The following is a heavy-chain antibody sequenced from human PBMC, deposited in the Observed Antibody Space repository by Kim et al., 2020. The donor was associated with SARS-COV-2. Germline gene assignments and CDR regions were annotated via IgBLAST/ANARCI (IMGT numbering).Heavy chain of an antibody. V-gene: IGHV4-39*01. Sequence: YGRSTYYKPSLKSRVTVSVDTSRNQISLHLTSLTAADTAVYYCTTLDIVDYWGQGALVTVS. D-gene: IGHD1-1*01. J-gene: IGHJ4*02. CDR2: YGRST. CDR3: TTLDIVDY.